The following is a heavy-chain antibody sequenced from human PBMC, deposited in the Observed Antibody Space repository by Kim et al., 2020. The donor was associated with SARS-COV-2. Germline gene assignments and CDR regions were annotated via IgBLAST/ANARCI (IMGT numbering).Heavy chain of an antibody. J-gene: IGHJ6*02. Sequence: GGSLRLSCAASGFTFSSYGMHWVRQAPGKGLVWVAVIWYDGSNKYYADSVKGRFTISRDNSKNTLYLQMNSLRAEDTAVYYCAREDLGKLEREGMDVWGQGTAVTVSS. CDR3: AREDLGKLEREGMDV. CDR1: GFTFSSYG. CDR2: IWYDGSNK. V-gene: IGHV3-33*01. D-gene: IGHD1-1*01.